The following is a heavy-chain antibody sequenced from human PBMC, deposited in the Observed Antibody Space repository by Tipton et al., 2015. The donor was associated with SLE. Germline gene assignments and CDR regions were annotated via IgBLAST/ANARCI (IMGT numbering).Heavy chain of an antibody. CDR2: IYYNGNT. J-gene: IGHJ4*02. Sequence: TLSLTCTVSGGSISSGGYYWSWIRQHPGKGLEWIGNIYYNGNTYYNLSLKSRVTISVDTSKNQFSLKLSSVTAADTAVYYCARQWVSLDYWGQGTLVTVSS. CDR1: GGSISSGGYY. V-gene: IGHV4-31*03. D-gene: IGHD1-26*01. CDR3: ARQWVSLDY.